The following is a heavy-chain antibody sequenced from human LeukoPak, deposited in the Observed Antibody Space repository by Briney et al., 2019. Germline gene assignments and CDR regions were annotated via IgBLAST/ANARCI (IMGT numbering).Heavy chain of an antibody. CDR3: ARTYYGSGDLDV. CDR1: GFTFSSYA. Sequence: GGSLRLSCAASGFTFSSYAMHWVRQAPGKGLEWVAVISYDGSNKYYADSVKGRFTISRDNSKNTLYLQMNSLRAEDTAVYYCARTYYGSGDLDVWGKGTTVTVS. V-gene: IGHV3-30*04. D-gene: IGHD3-10*01. CDR2: ISYDGSNK. J-gene: IGHJ6*03.